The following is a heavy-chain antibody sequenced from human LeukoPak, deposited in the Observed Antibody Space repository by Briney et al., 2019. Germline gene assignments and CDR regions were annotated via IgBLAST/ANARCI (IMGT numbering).Heavy chain of an antibody. V-gene: IGHV3-33*08. CDR1: GFTVISNY. CDR3: ARDADTSEFFSWLDL. D-gene: IGHD3-22*01. Sequence: GGSLRLSCAASGFTVISNYMSWVRQAPGKGLEWVALIWHDGGKRYYADSVKGRFTISRDNSKNTLYLQMTTLRAEDTAVYYCARDADTSEFFSWLDLWGQGTLVTVSS. CDR2: IWHDGGKR. J-gene: IGHJ5*02.